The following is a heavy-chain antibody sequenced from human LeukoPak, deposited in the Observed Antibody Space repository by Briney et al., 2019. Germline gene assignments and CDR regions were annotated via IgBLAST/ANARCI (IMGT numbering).Heavy chain of an antibody. CDR1: GYTFTSYG. CDR2: ISAYNGNT. V-gene: IGHV1-18*01. CDR3: AREGGPVKYYGSGSYYTF. Sequence: ASVKVSCKASGYTFTSYGISWVRQAPGQGLEWMGWISAYNGNTNYAQKLQGRVTMTTDTSTSTAYMELRSLRSDDTAVYYCAREGGPVKYYGSGSYYTFWGQGTLVTVSS. D-gene: IGHD3-10*01. J-gene: IGHJ4*02.